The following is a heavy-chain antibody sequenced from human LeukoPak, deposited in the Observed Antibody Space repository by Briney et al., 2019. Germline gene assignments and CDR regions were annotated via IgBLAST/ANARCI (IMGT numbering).Heavy chain of an antibody. J-gene: IGHJ6*02. D-gene: IGHD4-17*01. V-gene: IGHV1-46*01. Sequence: ASVKVSCKASGYTFTSYYMHWVRQAPGQGLEWMGIINPSGGSTSYAQKFQGRVTMTRDTSTSTVYMELGSLRSEDTAVYYCARDLPGIENTVTTLTVGRLPSGDYYYGMDVWGQGTTVTVSS. CDR2: INPSGGST. CDR1: GYTFTSYY. CDR3: ARDLPGIENTVTTLTVGRLPSGDYYYGMDV.